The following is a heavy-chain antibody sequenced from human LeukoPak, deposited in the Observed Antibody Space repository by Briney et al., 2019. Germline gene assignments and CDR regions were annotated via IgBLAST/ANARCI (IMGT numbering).Heavy chain of an antibody. J-gene: IGHJ4*02. D-gene: IGHD5-12*01. Sequence: ASVKVSCKASGYTFTSYYMHWVRQAPGQGLEWMGIINPSGGSTSYAQKFQGRVTMTRDTSTSTVYMELSSLRSEDAAVYYRARVGGWLRFNYWGQGTLVTVSS. V-gene: IGHV1-46*01. CDR1: GYTFTSYY. CDR3: ARVGGWLRFNY. CDR2: INPSGGST.